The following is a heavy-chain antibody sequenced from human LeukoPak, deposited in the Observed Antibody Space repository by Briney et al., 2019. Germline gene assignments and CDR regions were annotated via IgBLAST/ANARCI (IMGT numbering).Heavy chain of an antibody. CDR3: ARGDFIMITFGGVIVDPPDI. J-gene: IGHJ3*02. Sequence: SETLSLTCTVSGGXISSGGYYWSWIRQHPGKGLEWIGYIYYSGSTYYNPSLKSRVTISVDTSKNQFSLKLSSVTAADTAVYYCARGDFIMITFGGVIVDPPDIWGQGTMVTVSS. CDR2: IYYSGST. V-gene: IGHV4-31*03. CDR1: GGXISSGGYY. D-gene: IGHD3-16*02.